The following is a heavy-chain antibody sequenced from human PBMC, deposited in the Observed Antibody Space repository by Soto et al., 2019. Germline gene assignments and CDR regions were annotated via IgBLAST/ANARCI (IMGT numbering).Heavy chain of an antibody. D-gene: IGHD2-15*01. J-gene: IGHJ4*02. CDR2: IAHDGSNK. Sequence: QVQLVESGGGVVQPGTSLRLSCAASGFTFSSYGMHWVRQAPGKGLEWVGVIAHDGSNKWYADSVRGRFTISRDNSKNTLFLQMNSLTAEDTAVYYCATRFAVVEVATDYWGQGTLVTVSS. CDR1: GFTFSSYG. CDR3: ATRFAVVEVATDY. V-gene: IGHV3-30*03.